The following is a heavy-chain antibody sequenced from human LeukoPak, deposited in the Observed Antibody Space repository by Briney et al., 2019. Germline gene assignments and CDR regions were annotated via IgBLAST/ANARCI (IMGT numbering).Heavy chain of an antibody. CDR3: ARGRYYYDSSGYLAY. J-gene: IGHJ4*02. CDR2: INPNSGGT. V-gene: IGHV1-2*02. Sequence: GASVKVSCKASGYTFTGYYMHWVRQAPGQGLEWMGWINPNSGGTNYAQKFQGRVTMTRDTSISTAYMELSRLRSDDTAVYYCARGRYYYDSSGYLAYWGQGTLVTVSS. CDR1: GYTFTGYY. D-gene: IGHD3-22*01.